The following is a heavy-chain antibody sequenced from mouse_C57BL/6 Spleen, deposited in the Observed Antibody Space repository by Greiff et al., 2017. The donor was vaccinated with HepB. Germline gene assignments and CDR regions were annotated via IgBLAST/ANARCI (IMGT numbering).Heavy chain of an antibody. CDR3: ARQAGFDY. CDR2: IYPGDGDT. V-gene: IGHV1-82*01. Sequence: VKLMESGPELVQPGASVKISCKASGYAFSSSWMNWVKQRPGKGLEWIGRIYPGDGDTNYNGKFKGKATLTADKSSSTAYMQLSSLTSEDSAVYFCARQAGFDYWGQGTTLTVSS. J-gene: IGHJ2*01. CDR1: GYAFSSSW.